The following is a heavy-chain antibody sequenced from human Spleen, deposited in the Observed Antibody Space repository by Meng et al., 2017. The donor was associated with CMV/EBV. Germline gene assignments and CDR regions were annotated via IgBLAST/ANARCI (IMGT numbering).Heavy chain of an antibody. CDR1: GFTFSSYA. D-gene: IGHD2-21*01. CDR3: AKDLDIIIPYAIPYYNGMDV. Sequence: GESLKISCAASGFTFSSYAMSWVRQAPGKGLEWVSTVSSSGTRTYDADSVKGRFTISRDNSKNTVYMAINSLRAEDTAIYYCAKDLDIIIPYAIPYYNGMDVWGQGTTVTVSS. CDR2: VSSSGTRT. V-gene: IGHV3-23*01. J-gene: IGHJ6*02.